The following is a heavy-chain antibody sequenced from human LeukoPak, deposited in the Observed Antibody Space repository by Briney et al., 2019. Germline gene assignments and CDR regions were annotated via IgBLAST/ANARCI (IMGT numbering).Heavy chain of an antibody. CDR3: ARERRTTVTGDY. D-gene: IGHD4-11*01. Sequence: ASVKVSCKASGYTFTGYYMHWVRQAPGEGGEWMGRINPNRGGTNYAQKFQGRVTMTRDTSISTAYMELSRLRSDDTAVYYCARERRTTVTGDYWGQGTLVTVSS. CDR2: INPNRGGT. J-gene: IGHJ4*02. V-gene: IGHV1-2*06. CDR1: GYTFTGYY.